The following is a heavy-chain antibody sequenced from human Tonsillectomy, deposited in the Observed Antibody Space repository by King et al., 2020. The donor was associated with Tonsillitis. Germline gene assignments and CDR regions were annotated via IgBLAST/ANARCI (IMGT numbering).Heavy chain of an antibody. J-gene: IGHJ4*02. D-gene: IGHD1-26*01. CDR1: GFTVSTSA. CDR3: AKTITESYGIGDS. CDR2: ISDIGDTT. Sequence: VQSGGSLRLSCAASGFTVSTSAMTWVRRAPGKGLEWVSSISDIGDTTYYADSVKGRFTISRDKSKNTLYLQMNSLKAEDTAVYYCAKTITESYGIGDSWGQGRLVTVSS. V-gene: IGHV3-23*01.